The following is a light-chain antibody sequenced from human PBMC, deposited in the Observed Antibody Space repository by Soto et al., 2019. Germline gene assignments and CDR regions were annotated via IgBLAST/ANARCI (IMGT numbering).Light chain of an antibody. CDR1: TGAVTSGHY. CDR3: LVHYMGADAI. J-gene: IGLJ2*01. Sequence: QAVLTQEPSLTVSPGGPVTLTGGSTTGAVTSGHYPYWFQQKPGQAPRPLIYDTNNKYSWTPARFSGSLLGGKAALTLSGAQPEDEAEYYCLVHYMGADAIFGGGTKLTVL. CDR2: DTN. V-gene: IGLV7-46*01.